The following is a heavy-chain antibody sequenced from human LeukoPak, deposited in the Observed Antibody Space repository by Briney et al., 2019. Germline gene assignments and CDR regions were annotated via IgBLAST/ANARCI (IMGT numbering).Heavy chain of an antibody. V-gene: IGHV4-59*01. D-gene: IGHD3-22*01. Sequence: SETLSLTRSLSGGSMRSYYWSWIRQPPRRGLEWVGIIYYSGSTNFHPSIKNRVPISLDTSKNQFSLKLSSVTAADTAVYTWWRGVGYSSGPYFDSWGQATLVTVSS. CDR3: WRGVGYSSGPYFDS. J-gene: IGHJ4*02. CDR2: IYYSGST. CDR1: GGSMRSYY.